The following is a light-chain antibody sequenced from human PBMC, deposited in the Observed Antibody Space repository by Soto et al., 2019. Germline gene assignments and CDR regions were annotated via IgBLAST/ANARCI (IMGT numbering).Light chain of an antibody. CDR1: QDISNY. J-gene: IGKJ3*01. V-gene: IGKV1-9*01. Sequence: DIQLTQSPSFLSASVGDRVTITCRASQDISNYLVWYQQKPGKAPKPLIYAASTLQSGVPSRFSGSGSGTEFTLTISSLQPEDFATYYCQQLNSYPLTVGPGTNVDI. CDR3: QQLNSYPLT. CDR2: AAS.